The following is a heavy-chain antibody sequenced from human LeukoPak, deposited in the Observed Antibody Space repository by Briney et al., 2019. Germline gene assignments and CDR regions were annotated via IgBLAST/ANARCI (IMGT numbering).Heavy chain of an antibody. CDR1: GFTFSNYV. Sequence: GGSLRLSCAASGFTFSNYVMSWVRQAPGKGLEWVSGISGGGGNTYYADSVKGRFTISRDNSKNTLYLQMNSLIPDDTAVYYSAKDARSSSWSYSFDYWGQPSLVTVSS. CDR3: AKDARSSSWSYSFDY. D-gene: IGHD6-13*01. V-gene: IGHV3-23*01. J-gene: IGHJ4*02. CDR2: ISGGGGNT.